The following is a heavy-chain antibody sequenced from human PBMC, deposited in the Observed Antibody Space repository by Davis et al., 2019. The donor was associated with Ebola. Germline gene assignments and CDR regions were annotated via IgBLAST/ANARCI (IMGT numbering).Heavy chain of an antibody. CDR2: INPHNGNT. CDR3: ARAQFPTTSDH. Sequence: ASVKVSCKASGYTFTSYDISWVRQAPGQGLEWMGWINPHNGNTNYAQSVQGRVTMTTDTSTSTAYMEVGSLRSDDTAVYYCARAQFPTTSDHWGQGTLVTVSS. D-gene: IGHD1-1*01. V-gene: IGHV1-18*01. CDR1: GYTFTSYD. J-gene: IGHJ4*02.